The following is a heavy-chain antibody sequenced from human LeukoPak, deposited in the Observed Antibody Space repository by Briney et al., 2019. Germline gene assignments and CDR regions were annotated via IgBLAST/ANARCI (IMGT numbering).Heavy chain of an antibody. CDR2: ISYDGSNK. CDR3: AREYYYFDY. Sequence: GGSLRLSCAASGFTFSSYAMHWVRQAPGKGLEWVAVISYDGSNKYYADSVKGRFTISRDNSKNTLYLQMNSLRAEDTAVYYCAREYYYFDYWGKGTLVTVS. J-gene: IGHJ4*02. D-gene: IGHD3-10*01. V-gene: IGHV3-30*04. CDR1: GFTFSSYA.